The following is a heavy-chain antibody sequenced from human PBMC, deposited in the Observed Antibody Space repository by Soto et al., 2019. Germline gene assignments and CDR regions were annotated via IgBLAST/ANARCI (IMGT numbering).Heavy chain of an antibody. Sequence: ETLSLTCAVYGGSFSGYYWSWIRQPPLNVLEWIGEINHSGSTNYNPSLKSRVTISVDTSKNQFSLKLSSVTAADTAVYYCARGRADIVVVPAAYYYYYYGMDVWGQGTTVTVSS. CDR1: GGSFSGYY. CDR2: INHSGST. CDR3: ARGRADIVVVPAAYYYYYYGMDV. V-gene: IGHV4-34*01. D-gene: IGHD2-2*01. J-gene: IGHJ6*02.